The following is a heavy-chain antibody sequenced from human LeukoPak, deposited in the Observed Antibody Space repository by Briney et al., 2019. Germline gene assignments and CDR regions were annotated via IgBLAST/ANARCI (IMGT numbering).Heavy chain of an antibody. V-gene: IGHV4-59*08. CDR3: ARARSGSGSYGRFDY. CDR2: IYYSGST. Sequence: PSETLSLTCTVSGGSLSDYYWTWVRQPPGKGLEWIGYIYYSGSTNYNPSLKSRVTISVHTSKNQFSLNVTSVTAADTAVYYCARARSGSGSYGRFDYWGQGTLVTVSS. CDR1: GGSLSDYY. D-gene: IGHD3-10*01. J-gene: IGHJ4*02.